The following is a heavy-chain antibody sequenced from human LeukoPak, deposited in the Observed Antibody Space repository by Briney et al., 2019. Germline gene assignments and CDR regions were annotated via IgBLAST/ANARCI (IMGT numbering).Heavy chain of an antibody. CDR3: AKDHCSRGTCYYYYYMDV. Sequence: GGSLRLSCAASGFTFSSYGIHWVRRAPGKGLEWVAVIRNDGTNKYYADSVKGRFTISRDNSKNTVHLQMNSLRAEDTAVYYCAKDHCSRGTCYYYYYMDVCGKGTTVTVSS. D-gene: IGHD2-15*01. CDR1: GFTFSSYG. V-gene: IGHV3-30*02. J-gene: IGHJ6*03. CDR2: IRNDGTNK.